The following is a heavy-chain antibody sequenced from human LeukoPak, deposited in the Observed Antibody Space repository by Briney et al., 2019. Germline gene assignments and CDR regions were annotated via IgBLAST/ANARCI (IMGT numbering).Heavy chain of an antibody. J-gene: IGHJ4*02. D-gene: IGHD4-17*01. CDR1: GFIFSSFT. V-gene: IGHV3-21*01. CDR3: TRGSYGDYGY. Sequence: QPGGTLRLSCAASGFIFSSFTMNWVRQAPGKGLEWVSSINSGSNSIYYADSVKGRFTISRDNAKNSLYLQMNSLRAEDTAVYYCTRGSYGDYGYWGQGTLVTVSS. CDR2: INSGSNSI.